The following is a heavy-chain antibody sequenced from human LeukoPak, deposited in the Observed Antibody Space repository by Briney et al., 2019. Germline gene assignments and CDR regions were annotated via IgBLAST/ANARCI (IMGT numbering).Heavy chain of an antibody. CDR2: ISSSGSTI. D-gene: IGHD3-9*01. CDR3: ARDPDYYYDILTGYGPFDY. V-gene: IGHV3-11*01. CDR1: GFTFSDYY. Sequence: PGGSLRLSCSASGFTFSDYYMSWIRQAPGKGLEWVSYISSSGSTIYYADSVKGRFTISRDNAKNSLYLQMNSLRAEDTAVYYCARDPDYYYDILTGYGPFDYWGQGTLVTVSS. J-gene: IGHJ4*02.